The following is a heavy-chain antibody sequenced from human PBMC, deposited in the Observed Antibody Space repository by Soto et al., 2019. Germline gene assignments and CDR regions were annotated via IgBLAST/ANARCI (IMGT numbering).Heavy chain of an antibody. D-gene: IGHD6-13*01. Sequence: GGSLRLSCAASGFTFSSYGMHWVRQAPGKGLEWVAVIWYDGSNKYYADSVKGRFTISRDNSKNTLYLQMNSLRAEDTAVYYCARDLDSSSWYGGDYYYYGMDVWGQGTTVTVSS. CDR2: IWYDGSNK. V-gene: IGHV3-33*01. J-gene: IGHJ6*02. CDR1: GFTFSSYG. CDR3: ARDLDSSSWYGGDYYYYGMDV.